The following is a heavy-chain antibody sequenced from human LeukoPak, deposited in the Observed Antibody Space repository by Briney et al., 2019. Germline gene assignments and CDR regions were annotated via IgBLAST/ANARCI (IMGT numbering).Heavy chain of an antibody. D-gene: IGHD2-15*01. CDR2: IYYSGST. Sequence: SETLSLTCTVSGGSISSYYWSWIRQPPGKGLEWIGYIYYSGSTNYNPSLKSRVTISVDTSKNQFSLKLSSVTAADTAVYYCARGLVAASVYFDYWGQGTLVTVSS. CDR3: ARGLVAASVYFDY. J-gene: IGHJ4*02. CDR1: GGSISSYY. V-gene: IGHV4-59*01.